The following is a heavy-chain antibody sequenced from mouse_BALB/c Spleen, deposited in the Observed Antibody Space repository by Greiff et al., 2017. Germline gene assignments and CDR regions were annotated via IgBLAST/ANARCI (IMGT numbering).Heavy chain of an antibody. CDR3: ARSGDWGWYFDV. Sequence: EVKVVESGGGLVQPGGSRKLSCAASGFTFSSFGMHWVRQAPEKGLEWVAYISSGSSTIYYADTVKGRFTISRDNPKNTLFLQMTSLRSEDTAMYCCARSGDWGWYFDVWGAGTTVTVSA. V-gene: IGHV5-17*02. CDR1: GFTFSSFG. J-gene: IGHJ1*01. D-gene: IGHD4-1*01. CDR2: ISSGSSTI.